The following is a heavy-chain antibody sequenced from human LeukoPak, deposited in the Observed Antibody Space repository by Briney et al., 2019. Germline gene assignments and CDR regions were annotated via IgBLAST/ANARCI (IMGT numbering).Heavy chain of an antibody. D-gene: IGHD3-22*01. CDR2: IRSKPHGGTT. CDR1: GFTFGDYA. V-gene: IGHV3-49*04. CDR3: STYYYDSSGYRWFDP. Sequence: GGSLRLSCTASGFTFGDYAMSWVRQAPGKGLEWVGFIRSKPHGGTTEYAASVKGRFTISRDNSKSIAYLQMNSLKTEDTAVYYCSTYYYDSSGYRWFDPWGQGTLVSVSS. J-gene: IGHJ5*02.